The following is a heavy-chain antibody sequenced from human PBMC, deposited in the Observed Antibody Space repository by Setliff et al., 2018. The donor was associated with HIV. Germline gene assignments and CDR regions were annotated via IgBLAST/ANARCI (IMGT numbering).Heavy chain of an antibody. V-gene: IGHV1-69*13. CDR3: ASPNVGCSGGTCYSGSAFDY. D-gene: IGHD2-15*01. Sequence: SVKVSCKVSGDTFRNYALNWVRQAPGQGLKWMGGIIPPVGAAVYAQNFQGRVTITADESTSTAYMELRTLRSEDTAIYYCASPNVGCSGGTCYSGSAFDYWGQGSPVTVSS. J-gene: IGHJ4*02. CDR1: GDTFRNYA. CDR2: IIPPVGAA.